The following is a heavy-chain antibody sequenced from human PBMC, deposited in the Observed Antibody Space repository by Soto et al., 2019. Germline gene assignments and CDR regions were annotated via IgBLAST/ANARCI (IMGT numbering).Heavy chain of an antibody. CDR3: ARNVGGSGSYPVDY. CDR2: ISGTGDST. D-gene: IGHD3-10*01. J-gene: IGHJ4*02. Sequence: EVQLLESGGGLVQPGGSLRLSCAASGFTFSSYAMSWVRQAPGKGLEWVSAISGTGDSTYYADSVKGRFTISRDNSKDRLYLTMNSLRAEDTAVYYGARNVGGSGSYPVDYWGQGTLVTVSS. V-gene: IGHV3-23*01. CDR1: GFTFSSYA.